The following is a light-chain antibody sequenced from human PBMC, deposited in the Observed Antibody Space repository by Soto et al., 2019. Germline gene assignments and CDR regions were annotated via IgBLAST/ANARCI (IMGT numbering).Light chain of an antibody. Sequence: EIVMTQSPATLSVSPGERATLSCRASQSVSSNLAWYQQKPGQAPRLLIYVASTRATGIPARFSGSGSGTEFTLTISSLQSEDFVVYYCQQYNNWPPRWTFGQGTKVEIK. CDR2: VAS. CDR3: QQYNNWPPRWT. V-gene: IGKV3-15*01. CDR1: QSVSSN. J-gene: IGKJ1*01.